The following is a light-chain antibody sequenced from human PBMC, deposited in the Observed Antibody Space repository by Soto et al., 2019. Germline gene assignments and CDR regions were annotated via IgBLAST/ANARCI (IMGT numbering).Light chain of an antibody. CDR1: QSITTY. V-gene: IGKV1-39*01. J-gene: IGKJ2*01. CDR2: AAS. Sequence: DIQMTQSPSSLSASVGDGVTITCRASQSITTYLNWYQQKPGKAPKLLMYAASNLQSGVPSRFSGSGSGTEFTHTISSLQPEDFATYYCQQSYSTPRTFGQGTKLEIK. CDR3: QQSYSTPRT.